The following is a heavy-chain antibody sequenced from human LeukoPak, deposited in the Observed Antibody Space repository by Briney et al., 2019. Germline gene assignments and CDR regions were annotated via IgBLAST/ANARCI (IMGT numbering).Heavy chain of an antibody. CDR3: AAQYSGYVRFDY. CDR1: GGSFSGYY. D-gene: IGHD5-12*01. CDR2: ISHSGST. Sequence: SETLSLTCAVYGGSFSGYYWSWIRQPPGKGLEWIGEISHSGSTNYNPSLKSRVTISVDTSKNQFSLKLSSVTAADTAVYYCAAQYSGYVRFDYWGQGTLVTVSS. V-gene: IGHV4-34*01. J-gene: IGHJ4*02.